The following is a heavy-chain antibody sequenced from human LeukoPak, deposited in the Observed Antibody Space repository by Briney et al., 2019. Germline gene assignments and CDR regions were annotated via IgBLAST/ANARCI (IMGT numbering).Heavy chain of an antibody. J-gene: IGHJ3*02. Sequence: PGGSLRLSCAASGFTVSSNYMSWVRQAPGKGLEWVSVIYSGGSTYYADSVKGRFAISRDNSKNTLYLQMNSLRAEDTAVYYCARDSLLSEVDAFDIWGQGTMVTVSS. D-gene: IGHD2-15*01. V-gene: IGHV3-53*01. CDR2: IYSGGST. CDR3: ARDSLLSEVDAFDI. CDR1: GFTVSSNY.